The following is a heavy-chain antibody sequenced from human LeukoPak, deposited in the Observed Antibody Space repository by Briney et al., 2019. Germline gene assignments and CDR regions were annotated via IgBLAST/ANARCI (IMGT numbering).Heavy chain of an antibody. Sequence: GGSLRLSCAASGFTVSSNYMSWVRQAPGKGLEWVGFIRSKAYGGTTEYAASVKGRFTISRDDSKSIAYLQMNSLKTEDTAVYYCTRGGPIVVVVAATELDPWGQGTLVTVSS. CDR1: GFTVSSNY. D-gene: IGHD2-15*01. CDR2: IRSKAYGGTT. CDR3: TRGGPIVVVVAATELDP. J-gene: IGHJ5*02. V-gene: IGHV3-49*04.